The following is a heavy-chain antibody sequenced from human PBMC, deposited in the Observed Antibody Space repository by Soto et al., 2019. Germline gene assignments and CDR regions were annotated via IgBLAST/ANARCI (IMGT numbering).Heavy chain of an antibody. J-gene: IGHJ6*02. CDR1: GFTFSSYS. V-gene: IGHV3-21*01. CDR2: ISSSSSYI. D-gene: IGHD6-25*01. Sequence: GGSLRLSCAASGFTFSSYSMNWVRQAPGKGLEWVSSISSSSSYIYYADSVKGRFTISRDNAKNSLYLQMNSLRAEDKAVYYCARDSGPRGGHYYGMDVWGQGTTVTVSS. CDR3: ARDSGPRGGHYYGMDV.